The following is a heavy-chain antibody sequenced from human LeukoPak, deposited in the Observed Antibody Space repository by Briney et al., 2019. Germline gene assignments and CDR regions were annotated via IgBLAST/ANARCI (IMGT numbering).Heavy chain of an antibody. D-gene: IGHD3-22*01. J-gene: IGHJ5*02. CDR3: ARDSGFSYYYDSSGWGFDP. CDR1: GGSISSYY. CDR2: IYYGGST. V-gene: IGHV4-59*01. Sequence: SETLSLTCTVSGGSISSYYWSWIRQPPGKGLEWIGYIYYGGSTNYNPSLKSRVTISVDTSKNQFSLKLSSVTAADTAVYYCARDSGFSYYYDSSGWGFDPWGQGTLVTVSS.